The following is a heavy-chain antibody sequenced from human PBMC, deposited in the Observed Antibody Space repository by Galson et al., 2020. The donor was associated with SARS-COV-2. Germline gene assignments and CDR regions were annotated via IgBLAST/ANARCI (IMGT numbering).Heavy chain of an antibody. D-gene: IGHD3-22*01. CDR3: ARLTYYYDSSGYFGGYYFDS. J-gene: IGHJ4*02. CDR2: IYWNDNK. V-gene: IGHV2-5*01. CDR1: GFSLSTSGVG. Sequence: ESGPTLVKPTQTLTLTCTFSGFSLSTSGVGVGWIRQPPGKALEWLTLIYWNDNKRYSPSLKSRLTITKDTSKNQVVLTMTNVDPVDTATYYCARLTYYYDSSGYFGGYYFDSWGQGTLVTVCS.